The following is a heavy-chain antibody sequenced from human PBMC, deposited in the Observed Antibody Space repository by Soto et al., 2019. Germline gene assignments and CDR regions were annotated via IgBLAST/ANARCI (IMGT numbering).Heavy chain of an antibody. CDR2: IDWDDDK. CDR1: GFSLSTSGMC. CDR3: ARMSQARGVMDDAFDI. V-gene: IGHV2-70*01. J-gene: IGHJ3*02. D-gene: IGHD3-10*01. Sequence: KSGPTLVNPTQTLTLTCTFSGFSLSTSGMCVSWIRQPPGKALEWLALIDWDDDKYYSTSLKTRLTISKDTSKNQVVLTMTNMDPVDTATYYCARMSQARGVMDDAFDIWGQGTMVTVSS.